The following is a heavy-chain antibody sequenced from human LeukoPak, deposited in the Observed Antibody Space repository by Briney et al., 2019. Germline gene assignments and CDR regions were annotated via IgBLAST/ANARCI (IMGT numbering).Heavy chain of an antibody. J-gene: IGHJ6*02. Sequence: ASVKVSCKASGYTFTSYDINWVRQATGQGLEWMGWMNPNSGNTGYAQKFQGRVTMTRNTSISTAYMELSSLRSEDTAVYYCARVTYSSGWTHYYYYYGMDVWGQGTTVTVSS. V-gene: IGHV1-8*01. D-gene: IGHD6-19*01. CDR1: GYTFTSYD. CDR3: ARVTYSSGWTHYYYYYGMDV. CDR2: MNPNSGNT.